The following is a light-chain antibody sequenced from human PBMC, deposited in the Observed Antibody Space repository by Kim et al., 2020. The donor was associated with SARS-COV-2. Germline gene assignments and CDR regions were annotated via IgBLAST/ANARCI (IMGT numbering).Light chain of an antibody. Sequence: DIQMTQSPSTLSASVGDRVTITCRASETINSWLAWYQQKPGKAPKLLIQKASNLESGVPSRFSGSGSGTEFTLTISSLQPDDFATYYYQQYNTYSITFGQGTKLEI. V-gene: IGKV1-5*03. CDR3: QQYNTYSIT. CDR2: KAS. CDR1: ETINSW. J-gene: IGKJ2*01.